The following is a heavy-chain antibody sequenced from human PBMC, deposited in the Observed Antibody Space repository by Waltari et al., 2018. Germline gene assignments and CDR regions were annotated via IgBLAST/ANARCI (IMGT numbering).Heavy chain of an antibody. J-gene: IGHJ4*02. D-gene: IGHD4-17*01. CDR1: GYIFTSYD. V-gene: IGHV1-8*02. CDR2: MTPTSGNT. Sequence: QVQLVQSGAEVKKPGASVKVSCKASGYIFTSYDINWVRQATGQGLEWMGWMTPTSGNTGDAQKVQGRVTRTRNTSRSTAYMELSSLRSEDTAVYYCARAAPGTVTTYWGQGTLVTVSS. CDR3: ARAAPGTVTTY.